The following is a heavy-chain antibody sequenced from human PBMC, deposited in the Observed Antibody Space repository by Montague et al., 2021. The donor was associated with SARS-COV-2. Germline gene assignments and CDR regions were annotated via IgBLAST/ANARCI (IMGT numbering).Heavy chain of an antibody. CDR2: VNQSGTT. CDR1: GGSFSNYY. J-gene: IGHJ4*02. D-gene: IGHD2-2*01. CDR3: ARHPLGYCSSTSCYVG. V-gene: IGHV4-34*01. Sequence: SETLSLTCAISGGSFSNYYWSWIRQPPGKGLEWIGEVNQSGTTIYNPSLKSRVTISVDTSKNQFSLKLSSVTAADTAVYYCARHPLGYCSSTSCYVGWGQGTPVTVSS.